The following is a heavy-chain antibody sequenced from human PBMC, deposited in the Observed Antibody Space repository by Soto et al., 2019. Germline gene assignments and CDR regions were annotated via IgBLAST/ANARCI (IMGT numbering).Heavy chain of an antibody. Sequence: GGSLRLSCAASGFAFSSYGMNWVRQAPGKGLEWVSSISSNNFIYYADSLKGRFTISRDNAKNSLFLQMNSLRPEDTAVYYCARDDCTSTSCYNPFDYWGKGTLVTV. CDR2: ISSNNFI. V-gene: IGHV3-21*01. D-gene: IGHD2-2*02. CDR1: GFAFSSYG. CDR3: ARDDCTSTSCYNPFDY. J-gene: IGHJ4*02.